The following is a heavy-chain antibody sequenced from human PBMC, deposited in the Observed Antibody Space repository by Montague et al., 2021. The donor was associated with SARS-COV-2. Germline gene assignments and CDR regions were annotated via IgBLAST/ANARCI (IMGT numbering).Heavy chain of an antibody. Sequence: SETLSLTCTVSGGSISSGTYYWGWFRQPPGKGLEWIGTINYSGKTYYNPCLKSRVTISVDTTKNQFSLKVTPVTAADTAVYYCARRAQWQLSWFFDLWGRGTLVTVSS. CDR1: GGSISSGTYY. D-gene: IGHD6-19*01. CDR2: INYSGKT. CDR3: ARRAQWQLSWFFDL. J-gene: IGHJ2*01. V-gene: IGHV4-39*01.